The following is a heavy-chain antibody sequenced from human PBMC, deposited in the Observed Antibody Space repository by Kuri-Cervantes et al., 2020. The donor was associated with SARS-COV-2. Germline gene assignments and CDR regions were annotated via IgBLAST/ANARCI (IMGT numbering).Heavy chain of an antibody. CDR3: AREESNWNYGGWFDP. V-gene: IGHV1-3*01. CDR2: VNADSGST. J-gene: IGHJ5*02. D-gene: IGHD1-7*01. Sequence: ASVKVSCKASGFTFTTYTFHWVRQAPGQGLEWMGWVNADSGSTKYSQKFQGRVTITRDTSASTVDMELSSLRSEDTAVYYCAREESNWNYGGWFDPWGQGTLVTVS. CDR1: GFTFTTYT.